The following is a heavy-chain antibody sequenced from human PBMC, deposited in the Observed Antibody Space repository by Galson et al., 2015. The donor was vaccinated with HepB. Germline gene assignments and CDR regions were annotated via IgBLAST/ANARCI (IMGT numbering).Heavy chain of an antibody. Sequence: SVKVSCKASGYTFTSFAMNWVRQAPGQGLEWMGWINTNTGNPTYAQGFTGRFVFSLDTSVTTAYLQISSLKAEDTAIYYCARGEREFAGSGYLYLWGQGTLVTVSS. CDR3: ARGEREFAGSGYLYL. CDR2: INTNTGNP. D-gene: IGHD3-22*01. V-gene: IGHV7-4-1*02. J-gene: IGHJ5*02. CDR1: GYTFTSFA.